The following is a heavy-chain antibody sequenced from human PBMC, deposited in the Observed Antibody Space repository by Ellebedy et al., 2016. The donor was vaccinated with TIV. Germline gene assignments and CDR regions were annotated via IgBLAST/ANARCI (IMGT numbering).Heavy chain of an antibody. CDR3: ARRYCTISRCFAASWASLDM. Sequence: GESLKISCADSGSTFSSYWMTWVRQPPGKGLEWVANIQQDGRDKYYVDSVRGRFTISRDNANNSLYLQMNSLPVENTAVYYCARRYCTISRCFAASWASLDMWGQGTMVTVSS. CDR2: IQQDGRDK. D-gene: IGHD2-2*01. V-gene: IGHV3-7*01. J-gene: IGHJ3*02. CDR1: GSTFSSYW.